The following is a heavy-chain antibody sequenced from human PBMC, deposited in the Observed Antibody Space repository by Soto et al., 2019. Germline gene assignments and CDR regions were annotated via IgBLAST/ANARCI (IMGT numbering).Heavy chain of an antibody. CDR1: GLTFSNAW. D-gene: IGHD6-19*01. V-gene: IGHV3-15*01. CDR2: IKRKNDGGTT. CDR3: TRGSRDTSGWYGAFDI. J-gene: IGHJ3*02. Sequence: GGSLRLSCAASGLTFSNAWMSWVRQAPGKGLEWVGRIKRKNDGGTTDYAAPVKGRFTISRDDSENTLYLQINSLKIEDTAVYYCTRGSRDTSGWYGAFDIWGQGTMVTVS.